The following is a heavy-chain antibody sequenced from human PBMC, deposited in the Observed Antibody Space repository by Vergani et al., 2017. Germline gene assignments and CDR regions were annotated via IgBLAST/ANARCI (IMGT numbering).Heavy chain of an antibody. D-gene: IGHD1-1*01. CDR1: GFSFSGCW. CDR3: ATKSCGTPGCQIGYFRE. J-gene: IGHJ1*01. V-gene: IGHV3-74*01. CDR2: IKSDGSIT. Sequence: EVQLVESGGGLIHPGGSLRLSCEGSGFSFSGCWMHWVRQSPEKGLVWVSRIKSDGSITNYADSVKGRFTISRDNAKNTLYLEMNSLRTEDTAVYYCATKSCGTPGCQIGYFREWGQGTLVTVSS.